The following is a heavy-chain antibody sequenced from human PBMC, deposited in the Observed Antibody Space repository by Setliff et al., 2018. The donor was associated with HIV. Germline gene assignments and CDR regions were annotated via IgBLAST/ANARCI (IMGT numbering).Heavy chain of an antibody. V-gene: IGHV3-33*08. Sequence: PGGSLRLSCAASGFTFSSYRMHWVRQAPGKGLEWVAVIWDDGGHKYHADSVKGRFTISRDNSKNTLYLQMNSLSAQDTAVYYCARPQNYNFYYLDVWGKGTTGTVSS. CDR3: ARPQNYNFYYLDV. J-gene: IGHJ6*03. CDR1: GFTFSSYR. D-gene: IGHD3-3*01. CDR2: IWDDGGHK.